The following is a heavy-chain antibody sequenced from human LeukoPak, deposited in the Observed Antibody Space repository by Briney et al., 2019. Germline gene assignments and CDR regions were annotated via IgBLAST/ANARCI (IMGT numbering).Heavy chain of an antibody. CDR3: ARGCLVRGSINSMIGFDV. CDR2: TYYRSKWYQ. D-gene: IGHD3-10*01. J-gene: IGHJ3*01. CDR1: GYSVPRYDAG. V-gene: IGHV6-1*01. Sequence: QTLSVTCDISGYSVPRYDAGWSWLRQSPSRGVEWLARTYYRSKWYQDDAGSVKGRIIINAETANNQVSLQVNSQTPEDTALYFCARGCLVRGSINSMIGFDVWGQGTMVTVSS.